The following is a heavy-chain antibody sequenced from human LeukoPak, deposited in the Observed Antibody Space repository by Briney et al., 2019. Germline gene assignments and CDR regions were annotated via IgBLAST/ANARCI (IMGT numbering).Heavy chain of an antibody. CDR2: INEAGSVT. CDR1: GFTFSSAW. J-gene: IGHJ3*01. D-gene: IGHD5-12*01. Sequence: GGSLRLSCAASGFTFSSAWMCWVRQAPGKGLEWLANINEAGSVTNYVHSVRGRFTISRDNAKNSLYLQMNSLGVEDTAVYYCATDSGYNAFDVWGQGTMVSVSS. V-gene: IGHV3-7*01. CDR3: ATDSGYNAFDV.